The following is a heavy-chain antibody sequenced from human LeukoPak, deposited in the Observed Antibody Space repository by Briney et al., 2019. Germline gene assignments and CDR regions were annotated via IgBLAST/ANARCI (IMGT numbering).Heavy chain of an antibody. J-gene: IGHJ4*02. CDR2: IYYSGST. CDR3: ARKNGGNSGGYFDY. V-gene: IGHV4-59*12. D-gene: IGHD4-23*01. CDR1: GGSISSYY. Sequence: PSETLSLTCTVSGGSISSYYWSWIRQPPGKGLEWIGYIYYSGSTYYNPSLKSRVTISVDTSENQFSLKLSSVTAADTAVYYCARKNGGNSGGYFDYWGQGTLVTVSS.